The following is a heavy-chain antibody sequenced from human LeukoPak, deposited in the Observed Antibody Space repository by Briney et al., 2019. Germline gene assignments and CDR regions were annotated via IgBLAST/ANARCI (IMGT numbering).Heavy chain of an antibody. D-gene: IGHD3-16*01. CDR3: ARDLYGSLSYGLDT. CDR2: INSNTGGR. CDR1: GYNFLAHY. J-gene: IGHJ4*02. Sequence: ASVKVSCKTSGYNFLAHYIHWVRQAPGQRLEWMGWINSNTGGRMLAQKFEGGVSLTGDTATTTAYLEVSRLTGDDTAVYFCARDLYGSLSYGLDTWGQGPLVIVSS. V-gene: IGHV1-2*02.